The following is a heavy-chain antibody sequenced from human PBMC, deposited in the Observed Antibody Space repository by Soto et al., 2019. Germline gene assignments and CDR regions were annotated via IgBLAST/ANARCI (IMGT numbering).Heavy chain of an antibody. D-gene: IGHD3-22*01. Sequence: QVQLQESGPGLVKPSQTLSLTCTVSGGSVSSAGYYWRWIRQHPDKGLEWIGDIYSSGTTYYNPSLRSRLVISIDRSKNQFSLQLSSVTGADTAVYYCARDSAFYYDSTGYSQDALDIWGQGTMVSVSS. CDR2: IYSSGTT. V-gene: IGHV4-31*03. CDR3: ARDSAFYYDSTGYSQDALDI. J-gene: IGHJ3*02. CDR1: GGSVSSAGYY.